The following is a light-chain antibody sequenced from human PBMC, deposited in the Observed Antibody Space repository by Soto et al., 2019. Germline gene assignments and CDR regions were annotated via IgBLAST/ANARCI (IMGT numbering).Light chain of an antibody. CDR2: GNS. V-gene: IGLV1-40*01. Sequence: QSVLTQPPSVSGAPGQRVTISCTGSSSNIGAGYDVHWYQQLPGTAPKLLIYGNSNRPSGVPDRFSGSKSGTSASLASTGRQAEDEADYYCQSYDSSLRVVFGGGTKLTVL. CDR3: QSYDSSLRVV. J-gene: IGLJ2*01. CDR1: SSNIGAGYD.